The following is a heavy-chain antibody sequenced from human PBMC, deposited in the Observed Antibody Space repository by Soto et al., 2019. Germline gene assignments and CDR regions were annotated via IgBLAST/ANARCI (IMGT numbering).Heavy chain of an antibody. J-gene: IGHJ3*02. Sequence: ASVRVSCKASGYTFTSYGISWGRQAPGQGLEWMGWISAYNGNTNYAQKLQGRVTMTTDTSTSTAYMELRSLGSDDTAVYYCARDYDSSGYYADDAFDIWGQGTMVTV. CDR1: GYTFTSYG. CDR3: ARDYDSSGYYADDAFDI. V-gene: IGHV1-18*01. CDR2: ISAYNGNT. D-gene: IGHD3-22*01.